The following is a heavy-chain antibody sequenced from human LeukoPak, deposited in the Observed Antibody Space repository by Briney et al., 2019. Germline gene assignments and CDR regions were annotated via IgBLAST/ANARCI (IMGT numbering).Heavy chain of an antibody. Sequence: SVKVSCKASGGTFSSYSISWVRQPPGQGLEWMGEIIHIFGTANYPQKFQGRVTITADKSTSTAYMELSSLRSEDTAVYYSARDITMVRGVNVGGIWGQGTMVTVSS. CDR2: IIHIFGTA. J-gene: IGHJ3*02. V-gene: IGHV1-69*06. D-gene: IGHD3-10*01. CDR1: GGTFSSYS. CDR3: ARDITMVRGVNVGGI.